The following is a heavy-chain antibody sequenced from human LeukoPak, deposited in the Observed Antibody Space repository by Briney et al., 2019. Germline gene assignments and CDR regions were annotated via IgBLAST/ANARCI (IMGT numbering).Heavy chain of an antibody. D-gene: IGHD3-3*01. Sequence: SETLSLTCAVSGGSISSSNWWSWVRQPPGKGLEWIGEIYHSGSTNYNPSLKSRVTISVDKSKNRFSLKLRSVTAADTAVYYCARRAVFGAEGGWFDPWGQGTLVTVSS. CDR3: ARRAVFGAEGGWFDP. CDR1: GGSISSSNW. V-gene: IGHV4-4*02. J-gene: IGHJ5*02. CDR2: IYHSGST.